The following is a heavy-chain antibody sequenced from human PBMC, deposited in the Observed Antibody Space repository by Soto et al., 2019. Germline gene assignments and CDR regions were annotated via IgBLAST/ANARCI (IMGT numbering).Heavy chain of an antibody. CDR2: INAYNGNT. CDR1: GYRFTSYG. V-gene: IGHV1-18*01. J-gene: IGHJ6*02. CDR3: AMVDVYVTPSPQDV. D-gene: IGHD3-16*01. Sequence: QVQLVQSGAEVKNPGASVKVSCKASGYRFTSYGIGWVRQAPGQGLEWMGWINAYNGNTNYAQNLQGRGTLTTDTSTSTAYMERRSLRSNDTAVYYCAMVDVYVTPSPQDVWGQGTTVTVSS.